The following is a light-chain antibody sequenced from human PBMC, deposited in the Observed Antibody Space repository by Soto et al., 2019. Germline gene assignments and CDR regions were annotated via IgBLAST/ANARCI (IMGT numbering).Light chain of an antibody. Sequence: SYVLTQRPSVSVAPEKTARITCGGDNIGDKAVHWVQQRLGQAPLLVIYYDFERPSGIPDRFSGSNSGNTATLTISRVEAGDEADYFCQVWDTTLAQPIFGGGTKLTVL. J-gene: IGLJ2*01. CDR2: YDF. CDR3: QVWDTTLAQPI. CDR1: NIGDKA. V-gene: IGLV3-21*04.